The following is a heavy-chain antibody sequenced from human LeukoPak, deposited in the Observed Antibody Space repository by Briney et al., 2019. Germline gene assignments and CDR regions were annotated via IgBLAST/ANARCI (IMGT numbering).Heavy chain of an antibody. CDR2: ISGSGDSP. CDR3: AKLVDWNYFDY. CDR1: GFTLRSYV. Sequence: GSLRLSCVASGFTLRSYVMSWVRPAPGKGLEWVSAISGSGDSPSYADSVKGRATISRDNSKNTLYLQVSSLRAEDTAVYYCAKLVDWNYFDYWGQGTLVTVSS. V-gene: IGHV3-23*01. D-gene: IGHD1-1*01. J-gene: IGHJ4*02.